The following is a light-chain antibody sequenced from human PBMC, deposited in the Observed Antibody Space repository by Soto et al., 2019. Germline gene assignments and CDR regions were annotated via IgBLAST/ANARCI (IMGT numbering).Light chain of an antibody. J-gene: IGLJ3*02. CDR3: SAYTGSSTPWV. V-gene: IGLV2-14*01. Sequence: QSALTQPASVAGSPGQSITISCAGTRSDVGGYNYGSWYQQHPGKAPKLMIYEVSNRPSGVSNRFSGSKSGSTASLTISGLQAEDEADYYCSAYTGSSTPWVFGGGTTLTV. CDR1: RSDVGGYNY. CDR2: EVS.